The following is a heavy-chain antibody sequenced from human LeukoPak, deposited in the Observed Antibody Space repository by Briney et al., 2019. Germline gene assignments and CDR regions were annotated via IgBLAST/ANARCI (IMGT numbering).Heavy chain of an antibody. CDR3: ARDDRLYYYDSSGSNPLFDY. CDR2: ISTYNGNT. V-gene: IGHV1-18*01. Sequence: ASVKVSCKASGYTFTSYGISWVRQAPGRGLEWMGWISTYNGNTNYAQKLQGRVTMTTDTSTSTAYMELRSLRSDDTAVYYCARDDRLYYYDSSGSNPLFDYWGQGTLVTVSS. D-gene: IGHD3-22*01. CDR1: GYTFTSYG. J-gene: IGHJ4*02.